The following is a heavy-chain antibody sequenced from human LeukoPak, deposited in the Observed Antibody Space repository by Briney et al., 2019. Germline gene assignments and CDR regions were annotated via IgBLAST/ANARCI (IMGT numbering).Heavy chain of an antibody. CDR3: AREGYSPRDGYNFNFDY. V-gene: IGHV3-30*03. J-gene: IGHJ4*02. CDR1: GSTFSSYG. Sequence: GGSLRLSCAASGSTFSSYGMHWVRQAPGKGLEWVAVISYDGSNKYYADSVKGRFTIPRDNSKNTLYLQMNSLRAEDTAVYYCAREGYSPRDGYNFNFDYWGQGTLVTVPS. D-gene: IGHD5-24*01. CDR2: ISYDGSNK.